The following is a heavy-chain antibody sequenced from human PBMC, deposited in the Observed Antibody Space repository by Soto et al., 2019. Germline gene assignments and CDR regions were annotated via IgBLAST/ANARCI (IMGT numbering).Heavy chain of an antibody. CDR2: INAGNGNT. D-gene: IGHD2-2*01. CDR1: GYTFTSYA. V-gene: IGHV1-3*01. Sequence: QVQLVQSGAEVKKPGASVKVSCKASGYTFTSYAMHWVRQAPGQRLEWMGWINAGNGNTKYSQKFQGRVTITRDTAAITAYMKLSSLRSEATAVYYCAAYCSSTSCYAGNWFDPWGQGTMVTVSS. CDR3: AAYCSSTSCYAGNWFDP. J-gene: IGHJ5*02.